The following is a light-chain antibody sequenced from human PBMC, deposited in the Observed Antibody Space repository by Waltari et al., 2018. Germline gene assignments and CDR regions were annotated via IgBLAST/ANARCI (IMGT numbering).Light chain of an antibody. J-gene: IGKJ4*01. V-gene: IGKV3-11*01. Sequence: EIVLTQSPATLSLSPGERATLSCRASQSVGAYLAWYQQRPGQAPRLLIYDASSRATDIPARFSASGSGTDFTLTISSLEPEDFAIYYCQQRSNWQGLTFGGGTRVEI. CDR1: QSVGAY. CDR2: DAS. CDR3: QQRSNWQGLT.